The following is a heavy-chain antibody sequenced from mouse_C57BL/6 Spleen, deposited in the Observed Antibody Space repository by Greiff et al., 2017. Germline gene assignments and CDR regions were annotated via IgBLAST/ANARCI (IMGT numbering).Heavy chain of an antibody. CDR2: IDPSDSYT. J-gene: IGHJ4*01. CDR3: ARRGAYYGSSYAMDY. CDR1: GYTFTSYW. Sequence: QVQLQQPGAELVMPGASVKLSCKASGYTFTSYWMHWVKQRPGQGLEWIGEIDPSDSYTNYNQKFKGKSTLTVDKSSSTAYMQLSSLTAEYSAVYDWARRGAYYGSSYAMDYWGQGTSVTVSS. V-gene: IGHV1-69*01. D-gene: IGHD1-1*01.